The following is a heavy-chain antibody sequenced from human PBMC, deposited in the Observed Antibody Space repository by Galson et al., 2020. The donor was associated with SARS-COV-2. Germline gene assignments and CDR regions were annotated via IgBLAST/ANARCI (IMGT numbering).Heavy chain of an antibody. J-gene: IGHJ4*02. CDR1: GFSFDDYA. CDR2: ISWHSRDI. D-gene: IGHD2-8*01. CDR3: AKDTCNGFDSVGS. Sequence: SLKISCAASGFSFDDYAMHWVRQAPGKGLEWVSGISWHSRDIGYADSVKGRFTISRDNSKNSLFLQMNNLRAEDTAFYYCAKDTCNGFDSVGSWGQGTLVTVSS. V-gene: IGHV3-9*01.